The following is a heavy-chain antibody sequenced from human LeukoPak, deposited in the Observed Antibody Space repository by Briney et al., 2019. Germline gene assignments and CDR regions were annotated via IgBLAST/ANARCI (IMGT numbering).Heavy chain of an antibody. D-gene: IGHD6-19*01. CDR3: ARRGIPVAGLDY. CDR2: IYHSGNT. V-gene: IGHV4-59*08. J-gene: IGHJ4*02. CDR1: GGSISGYY. Sequence: PSETLSLTCTVSGGSISGYYWSWIRQPPGKGLEWIGYIYHSGNTNYNPSLRSRATISVDTSRNQFSLNLSSVTAADTAVYYCARRGIPVAGLDYWGQGSLVAVSS.